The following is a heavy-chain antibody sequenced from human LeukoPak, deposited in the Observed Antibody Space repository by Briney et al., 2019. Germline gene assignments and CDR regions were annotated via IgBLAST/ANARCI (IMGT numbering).Heavy chain of an antibody. CDR1: GFTFSSYE. V-gene: IGHV3-30*18. J-gene: IGHJ5*02. Sequence: PGGSLRLSCAASGFTFSSYEMNWVRQAPGKGLEWVAVISYDGSDKYYGDSVKGRFTISRDNSKNMLYLQMNSLRAEDTAVYYCAKDLMTYYYGSGLVPWGQGTLVTVSA. CDR2: ISYDGSDK. CDR3: AKDLMTYYYGSGLVP. D-gene: IGHD3-10*01.